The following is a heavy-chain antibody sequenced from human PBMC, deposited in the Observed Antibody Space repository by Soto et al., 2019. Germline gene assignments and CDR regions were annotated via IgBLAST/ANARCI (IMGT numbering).Heavy chain of an antibody. V-gene: IGHV4-31*02. J-gene: IGHJ6*02. CDR3: ATNRALGFGYYYGMDV. Sequence: CILKNKGKGLEWIGYIYYSGSTNYNPSLKSRVTISVDTSKNQFSLKLSSVTAADTAVYYCATNRALGFGYYYGMDVWGQGTTVTVSS. CDR2: IYYSGST. D-gene: IGHD3-10*01.